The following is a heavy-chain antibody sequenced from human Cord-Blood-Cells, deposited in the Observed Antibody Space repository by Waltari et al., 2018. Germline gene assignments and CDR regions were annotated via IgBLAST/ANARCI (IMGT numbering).Heavy chain of an antibody. CDR2: IYPGDSDT. Sequence: EVQLVQSGAEVKKPGASLKISCKGSGYSFPSYWIVRVRQMPGKGLEWMGIIYPGDSDTRYSPSFQGQVTISADKSISTAYLQWSSLKASDTAMYYCARGLEAAAGPDAFDIWGQGTMVTVSS. V-gene: IGHV5-51*01. CDR1: GYSFPSYW. J-gene: IGHJ3*02. D-gene: IGHD6-13*01. CDR3: ARGLEAAAGPDAFDI.